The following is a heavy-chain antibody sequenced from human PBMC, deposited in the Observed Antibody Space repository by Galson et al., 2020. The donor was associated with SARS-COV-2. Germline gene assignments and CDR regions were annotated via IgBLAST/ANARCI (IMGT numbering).Heavy chain of an antibody. CDR3: ARDIARITMMGRAFDI. V-gene: IGHV4-30-4*01. CDR2: IYYSGST. J-gene: IGHJ3*02. CDR1: GGSIRSGDYY. Sequence: SQTLSLTCTVSGGSIRSGDYYWSWIRQPPGKGLEWIGYIYYSGSTYYNPSLKRRVTISVDTSKNQFSLKLSSVTAADTAVYYCARDIARITMMGRAFDIWGQGTMVTVSS. D-gene: IGHD3-22*01.